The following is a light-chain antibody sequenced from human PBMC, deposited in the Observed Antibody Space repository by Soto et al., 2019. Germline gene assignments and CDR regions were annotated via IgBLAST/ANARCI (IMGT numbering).Light chain of an antibody. CDR3: AGWHDSLNGPV. J-gene: IGLJ2*01. Sequence: QSVLTQPPSASGTPGQRVTISCSGSSSNIGSNTVNWYQQFPRTAPKLLIYKNNQRPSGVPDRFSGSKSGTSASLAISGLQSEDEADYYCAGWHDSLNGPVFGGGTKVTVL. CDR2: KNN. V-gene: IGLV1-44*01. CDR1: SSNIGSNT.